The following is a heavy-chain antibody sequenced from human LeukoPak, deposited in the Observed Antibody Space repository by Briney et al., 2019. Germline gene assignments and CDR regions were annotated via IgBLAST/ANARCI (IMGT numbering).Heavy chain of an antibody. CDR3: TGDNFDSSVKFDY. D-gene: IGHD3-22*01. CDR2: IRSKANNYAT. V-gene: IGHV3-73*01. Sequence: LPGGSLRLSCVVSGFTFSGSAVHWVRQASGKGLEWVGRIRSKANNYATAYAASVKGRFTISRDDSKNTAYLQMNSLKTEDTAVYYCTGDNFDSSVKFDYWGQGTLVTVSS. CDR1: GFTFSGSA. J-gene: IGHJ4*02.